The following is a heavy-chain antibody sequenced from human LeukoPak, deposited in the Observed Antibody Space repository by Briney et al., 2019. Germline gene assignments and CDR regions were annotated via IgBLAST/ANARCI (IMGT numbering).Heavy chain of an antibody. V-gene: IGHV7-4-1*02. CDR1: GYTFTSYA. D-gene: IGHD3-16*02. CDR2: INTYTGNP. Sequence: ASVKVSCKASGYTFTSYAMKWVRQAPGQGLEWMGWINTYTGNPTYAQGFTGRFVFSLDTSVSTAYLQISSLKAEDTAVYYCARGSDYVWGSYRRFDYWGQGTLVSVSS. CDR3: ARGSDYVWGSYRRFDY. J-gene: IGHJ4*02.